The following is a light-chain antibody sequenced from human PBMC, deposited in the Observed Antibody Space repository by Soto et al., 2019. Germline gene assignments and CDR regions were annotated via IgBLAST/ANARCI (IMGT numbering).Light chain of an antibody. J-gene: IGLJ1*01. V-gene: IGLV2-11*01. CDR1: SSDVGGYNY. CDR2: DVS. Sequence: QSVLTQSRSVSGSPGQSVAISCTGTSSDVGGYNYVSWYQQHPGKAPKLMIYDVSKRPSGVPDRFSGSKFGNTASLTISGLQAEDEADYYCCSYAGSYTSDFGTGTKLTVL. CDR3: CSYAGSYTSD.